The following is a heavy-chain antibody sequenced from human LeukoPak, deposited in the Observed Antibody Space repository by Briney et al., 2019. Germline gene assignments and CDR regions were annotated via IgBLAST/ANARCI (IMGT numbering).Heavy chain of an antibody. CDR3: ATGIVVVKTDAFDI. D-gene: IGHD3-22*01. Sequence: GGSLRLSCAASGLIFSSYGMHWVRQAPGKGLEWVAVISYDGSNKYYADSVKGRFTISRDNSKNTLYLQMNSLRAEDTAVYYCATGIVVVKTDAFDIWGQGTRVTVSS. CDR2: ISYDGSNK. V-gene: IGHV3-30*03. J-gene: IGHJ3*02. CDR1: GLIFSSYG.